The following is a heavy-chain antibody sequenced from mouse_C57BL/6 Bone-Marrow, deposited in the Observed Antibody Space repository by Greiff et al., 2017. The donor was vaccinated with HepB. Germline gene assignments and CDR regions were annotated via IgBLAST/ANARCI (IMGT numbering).Heavy chain of an antibody. V-gene: IGHV1-69*01. Sequence: QVQLQQPGAELVMPGASVKLSCKASGYTFTSYWMHWVKQRPGQGLEWIGEIDPSDSYTNYNQKFKGKSTLTVDKSSSTAYMQLSSLTSEDSAVYYCARSGTIYYGNRHYFDYWGQGTTLTVSS. J-gene: IGHJ2*01. CDR2: IDPSDSYT. D-gene: IGHD2-1*01. CDR3: ARSGTIYYGNRHYFDY. CDR1: GYTFTSYW.